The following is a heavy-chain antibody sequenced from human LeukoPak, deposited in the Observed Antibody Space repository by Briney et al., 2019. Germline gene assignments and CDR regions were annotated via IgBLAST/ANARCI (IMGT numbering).Heavy chain of an antibody. CDR2: IYYSGNT. J-gene: IGHJ4*02. CDR1: GVSISSSNSY. V-gene: IGHV4-39*01. Sequence: SETLSLTCTVSGVSISSSNSYWGWIRRPPGKGLEWIGSIYYSGNTYYNASLKSQVSISIDTSKNQFSLKLSSVTAADTAVYYCATSLGELSYFDYWGQGTLVTVSS. CDR3: ATSLGELSYFDY. D-gene: IGHD3-16*02.